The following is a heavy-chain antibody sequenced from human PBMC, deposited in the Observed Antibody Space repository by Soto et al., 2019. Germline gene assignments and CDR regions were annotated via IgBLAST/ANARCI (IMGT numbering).Heavy chain of an antibody. Sequence: GASVKVSCKASGGTFSSYTISWVRQAPGQGLEWMGRIIPILGIANYAQKFQGRVTITADKSTSTAYMELSSLRSEDTAVYYCARSLRFWEWLLSGPFDYWGQGTLVTAPQ. V-gene: IGHV1-69*02. D-gene: IGHD3-3*01. CDR3: ARSLRFWEWLLSGPFDY. CDR2: IIPILGIA. J-gene: IGHJ4*02. CDR1: GGTFSSYT.